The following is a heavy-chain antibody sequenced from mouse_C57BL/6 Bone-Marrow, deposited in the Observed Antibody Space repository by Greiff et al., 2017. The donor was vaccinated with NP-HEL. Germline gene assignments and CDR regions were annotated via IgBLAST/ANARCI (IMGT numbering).Heavy chain of an antibody. V-gene: IGHV3-8*01. CDR2: ISYSGST. CDR3: ARWGTGTRDWYFDV. D-gene: IGHD4-1*01. J-gene: IGHJ1*03. Sequence: EVKLVESGPGLAKPSQTLSLTCSVTGYSITSDYWNWIREFPGNKLEYMGYISYSGSTYYNPSLKSRISITRDTSKNQYYLQLNSVTTEDTATYYCARWGTGTRDWYFDVWGTGTTVTVSS. CDR1: GYSITSDY.